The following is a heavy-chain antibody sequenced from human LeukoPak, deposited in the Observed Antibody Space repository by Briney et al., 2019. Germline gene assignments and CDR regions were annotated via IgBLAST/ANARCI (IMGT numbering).Heavy chain of an antibody. J-gene: IGHJ4*02. Sequence: GGSLRLSCVASGFSVSTNYMSWVRQAPGKGLEGVSVIYSGGSAYYGDSVKGRFTISRDNSKNTLYVQMNSLRAEDTAVYYCARGLYSGSSYGENDYWGQGTLVTVSS. CDR1: GFSVSTNY. V-gene: IGHV3-53*01. CDR2: IYSGGSA. CDR3: ARGLYSGSSYGENDY. D-gene: IGHD1-26*01.